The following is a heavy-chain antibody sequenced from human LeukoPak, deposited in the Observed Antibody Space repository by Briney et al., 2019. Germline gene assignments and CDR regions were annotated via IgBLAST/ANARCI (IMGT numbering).Heavy chain of an antibody. J-gene: IGHJ4*02. Sequence: ASGKVSCKASGYTFTGYYMHWVRQAPGQGLEWMGWINPNSGGTNCAQKFQGRVTMTRDKSISTAYMELSRLRSDDTAVYYCARSFFTYYYDSSGYIPGYWGQGTLVTVSS. D-gene: IGHD3-22*01. CDR1: GYTFTGYY. CDR2: INPNSGGT. CDR3: ARSFFTYYYDSSGYIPGY. V-gene: IGHV1-2*02.